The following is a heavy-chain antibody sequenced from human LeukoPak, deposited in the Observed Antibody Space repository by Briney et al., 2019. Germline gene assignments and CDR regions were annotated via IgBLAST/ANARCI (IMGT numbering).Heavy chain of an antibody. CDR2: ISSGGGYI. J-gene: IGHJ4*02. D-gene: IGHD6-6*01. CDR3: ASLEYTSAYFAY. V-gene: IGHV3-21*01. Sequence: GGSLRLSCAASGFTFSSYSMHWVRQAPGKGLEWVSSISSGGGYIYYADSVKGRFTISRDNAENSLSPQMNSLRAEDTAVYYCASLEYTSAYFAYWGQGALVTVSS. CDR1: GFTFSSYS.